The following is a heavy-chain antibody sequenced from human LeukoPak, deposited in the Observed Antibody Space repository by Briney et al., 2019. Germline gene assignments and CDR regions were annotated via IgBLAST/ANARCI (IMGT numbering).Heavy chain of an antibody. CDR3: ARVGGSGSWPYYYYYYYMDV. J-gene: IGHJ6*03. Sequence: PSGTLSLTCAVSGGSISSSNWWSWVRQPPGKGLEWIGEIYHSGSTNYNPSLKSRVTISVDKSKNQFSLKLSSVTAADTAVYYCARVGGSGSWPYYYYYYYMDVWGKGTTVTISS. V-gene: IGHV4-4*02. CDR1: GGSISSSNW. CDR2: IYHSGST. D-gene: IGHD3-10*01.